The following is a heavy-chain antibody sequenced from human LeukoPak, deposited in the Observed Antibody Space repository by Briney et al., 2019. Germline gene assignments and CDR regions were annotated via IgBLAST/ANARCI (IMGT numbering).Heavy chain of an antibody. D-gene: IGHD2-2*01. Sequence: SETLSLTCAVYGGSFSGYYWSWIRQPPGKGLEWIGEINHSGSTDYNPSLKSRVTISVDTSKNQFSLKLSSVTAADTAVYYCARQYVVPAAIVDAFDIWGQGTMVTVSS. CDR3: ARQYVVPAAIVDAFDI. CDR1: GGSFSGYY. CDR2: INHSGST. J-gene: IGHJ3*02. V-gene: IGHV4-34*01.